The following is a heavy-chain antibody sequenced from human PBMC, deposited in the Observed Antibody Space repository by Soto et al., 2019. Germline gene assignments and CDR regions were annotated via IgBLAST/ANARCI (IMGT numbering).Heavy chain of an antibody. CDR2: ISSSSSTI. CDR1: GFTFSSYS. Sequence: GGSLRLSCAASGFTFSSYSMNWVRQAPGKGLEWVSYISSSSSTIYYADSVKGRFTISRDNAKNSLYLQMNSLRAEDTAVYYCARDRSHIVATIGGYVDVWGKGTTVTVSS. V-gene: IGHV3-48*01. CDR3: ARDRSHIVATIGGYVDV. D-gene: IGHD5-12*01. J-gene: IGHJ6*03.